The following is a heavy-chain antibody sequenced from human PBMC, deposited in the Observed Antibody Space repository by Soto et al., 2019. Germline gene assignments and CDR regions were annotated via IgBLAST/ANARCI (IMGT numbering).Heavy chain of an antibody. D-gene: IGHD4-17*01. J-gene: IGHJ6*03. V-gene: IGHV1-18*01. CDR3: ASTTVTASYYYMDV. Sequence: QVQLVQSGAEVKQPGASVKVSCKASGYTFTNYGFTWVRQAPGQGLEWRGWISTYNGNTKYAQKVPGSRTMTTATSTSTANMELTSLRSDDTALYYCASTTVTASYYYMDVWGKGSTVTVSS. CDR1: GYTFTNYG. CDR2: ISTYNGNT.